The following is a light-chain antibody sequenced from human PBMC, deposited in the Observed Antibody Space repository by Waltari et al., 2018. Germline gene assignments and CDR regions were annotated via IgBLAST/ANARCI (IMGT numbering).Light chain of an antibody. V-gene: IGLV6-57*01. CDR2: EDN. Sequence: NFMLTQPHSVSESPGKTVTISCTRSSGSIASNYVQWYQQRPGSSPTTVIYEDNQRPSGVPVRFSGSIGSSSNSASLTISGLKTEDEADYYCQSYDSSNLWVFGGGTKLTVL. CDR3: QSYDSSNLWV. CDR1: SGSIASNY. J-gene: IGLJ3*02.